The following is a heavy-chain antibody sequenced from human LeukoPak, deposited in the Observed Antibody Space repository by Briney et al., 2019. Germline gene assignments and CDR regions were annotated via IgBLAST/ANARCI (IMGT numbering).Heavy chain of an antibody. CDR1: GYSISSGYY. V-gene: IGHV4-38-2*02. CDR2: IYYSGST. D-gene: IGHD1-26*01. CDR3: ARVVLGVGDAGAFDI. Sequence: SETLSLACTVSGYSISSGYYWGWIRQPPGKGLEWIGYIYYSGSTNYNPSLKSRVTISVDTSKNQFSLKLSSVTAADTAVYYCARVVLGVGDAGAFDIWGQGTMVTVSS. J-gene: IGHJ3*02.